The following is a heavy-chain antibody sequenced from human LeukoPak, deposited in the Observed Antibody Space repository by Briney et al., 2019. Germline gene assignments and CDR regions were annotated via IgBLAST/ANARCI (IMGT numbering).Heavy chain of an antibody. CDR1: GDSFSSTSSA. D-gene: IGHD2-15*01. CDR2: TYYRSKWYF. J-gene: IGHJ4*02. V-gene: IGHV6-1*01. CDR3: ARADCSGGSCYSGYFDY. Sequence: SQTLSLTCAISGDSFSSTSSAWNWIKQSPSGGLEWLGRTYYRSKWYFEYAVSVKSRITINPDTSKNQFSLRLNSVTPGDTAVYYCARADCSGGSCYSGYFDYWGQGTLVTVSS.